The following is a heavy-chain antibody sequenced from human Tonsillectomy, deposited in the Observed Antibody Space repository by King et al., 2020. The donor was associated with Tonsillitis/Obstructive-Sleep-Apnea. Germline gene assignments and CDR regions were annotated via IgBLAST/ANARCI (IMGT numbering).Heavy chain of an antibody. J-gene: IGHJ6*02. V-gene: IGHV3-30*04. CDR2: ISYDGSN. D-gene: IGHD5-18*01. CDR3: ARDIMDTVGGMDV. CDR1: GFTFSSYA. Sequence: VQLVESGGGVVQPGRSLRLSCAASGFTFSSYAMHWVRQAPGKGLEGVAVISYDGSNKSVKGRLTISRDNSKNTHYLQLNRLRDDDTAVDYCARDIMDTVGGMDVWGQGPTDTVPS.